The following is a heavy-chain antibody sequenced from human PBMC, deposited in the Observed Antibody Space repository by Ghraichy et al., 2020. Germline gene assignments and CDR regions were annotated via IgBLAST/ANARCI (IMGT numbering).Heavy chain of an antibody. CDR1: GGSISSYY. Sequence: SETLSLTCTVSGGSISSYYWSWIRQPAGKGLEWIGRIYTSGSTNYNPSLKSRVTMSVDTSKNQFSLKLSSVTAADTAVYYCAAGPPSIAARRGYNWFDPWGQGTLVTFSP. J-gene: IGHJ5*02. CDR2: IYTSGST. V-gene: IGHV4-4*07. CDR3: AAGPPSIAARRGYNWFDP. D-gene: IGHD6-6*01.